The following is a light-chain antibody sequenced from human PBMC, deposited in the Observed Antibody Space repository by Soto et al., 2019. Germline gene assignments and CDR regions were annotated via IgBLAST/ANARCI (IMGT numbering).Light chain of an antibody. V-gene: IGKV3-20*01. Sequence: EIVLTQSPGILSLSRGERAXXXXXXSQSIGSDHLAWYQQRPGQSPRLLIYGASXNSTGVXDRFSGSGSGTDFTLTISRLEPEDFAVNYCQQYGSSPRTFGQGTKVDIK. CDR1: QSIGSDH. CDR2: GAS. CDR3: QQYGSSPRT. J-gene: IGKJ1*01.